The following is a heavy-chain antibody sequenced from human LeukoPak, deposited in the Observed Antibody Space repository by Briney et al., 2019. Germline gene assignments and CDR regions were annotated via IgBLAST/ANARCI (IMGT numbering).Heavy chain of an antibody. J-gene: IGHJ5*02. CDR2: IYYSGST. V-gene: IGHV4-30-4*08. D-gene: IGHD6-13*01. CDR3: ARGEQQLVPSWFDP. CDR1: GGSISSGDYY. Sequence: PSETLSLTCTVSGGSISSGDYYWGWIRQPPGKGLEWIGYIYYSGSTYYNPSLKSRVTISVDTSKNQFSLKLSSVTAADTAVYYCARGEQQLVPSWFDPWGQGTLATVSS.